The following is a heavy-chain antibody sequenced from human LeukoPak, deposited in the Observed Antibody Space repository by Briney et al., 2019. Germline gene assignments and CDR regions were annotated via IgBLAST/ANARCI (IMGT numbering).Heavy chain of an antibody. D-gene: IGHD3-22*01. V-gene: IGHV3-9*01. CDR2: ISWSSGII. CDR1: GFIFDDHG. CDR3: ARDEFNYYDSSGYYSHFDY. Sequence: GGSLRLSCAASGFIFDDHGMHWVRQAPGKGLEWVSGISWSSGIIGYADSVKGRFTISRDNSKNTLYLQMNSLRAEDTAVYYCARDEFNYYDSSGYYSHFDYWGQGTLVTVSS. J-gene: IGHJ4*02.